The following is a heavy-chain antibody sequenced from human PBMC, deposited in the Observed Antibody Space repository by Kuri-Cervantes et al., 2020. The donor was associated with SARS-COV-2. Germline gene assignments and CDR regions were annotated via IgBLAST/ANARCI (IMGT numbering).Heavy chain of an antibody. Sequence: GESLKISCAASGFTFSSYGMHWVRQAPGKGLEWVAFIRYDGSNKYYADSVKGRFTISRDNSKNTLYLQMNSLRAEDTAVYYCAKFRGFCSGGSCYRGWFDPWGQGTLVTVSS. J-gene: IGHJ5*02. V-gene: IGHV3-30*02. CDR3: AKFRGFCSGGSCYRGWFDP. D-gene: IGHD2-15*01. CDR1: GFTFSSYG. CDR2: IRYDGSNK.